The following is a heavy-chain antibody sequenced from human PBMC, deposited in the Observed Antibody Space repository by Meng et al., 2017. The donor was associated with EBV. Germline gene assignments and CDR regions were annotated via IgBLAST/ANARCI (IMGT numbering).Heavy chain of an antibody. Sequence: VQFVQSGSEWKRPGASVKVSCKASGYTFRNYAINWMRQVPGQGLEWMGWINTYSGKATFAQGFTGRFVFSLDTPVTTAHLQISGLKTEDSAVYYCARGVEENGSHYPFDSWGQGTLVTVSS. J-gene: IGHJ4*02. CDR2: INTYSGKA. V-gene: IGHV7-4-1*02. CDR3: ARGVEENGSHYPFDS. D-gene: IGHD1-1*01. CDR1: GYTFRNYA.